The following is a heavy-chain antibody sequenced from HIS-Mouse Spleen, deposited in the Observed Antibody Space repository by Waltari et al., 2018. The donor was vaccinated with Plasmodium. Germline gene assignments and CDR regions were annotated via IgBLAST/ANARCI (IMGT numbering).Heavy chain of an antibody. D-gene: IGHD3-16*01. CDR1: GFTFSSYG. V-gene: IGHV3-30*18. Sequence: QVQLVESGGGVVQPGRSLRLSCAASGFTFSSYGMHWVRQAPGKGVEGLAVISYDGSNKYYADSVKGRFTISRDNSKNTLYLQMNSLRAEDTAVYYCAKAQGVINFDYWGQGTLVTVSS. CDR2: ISYDGSNK. J-gene: IGHJ4*02. CDR3: AKAQGVINFDY.